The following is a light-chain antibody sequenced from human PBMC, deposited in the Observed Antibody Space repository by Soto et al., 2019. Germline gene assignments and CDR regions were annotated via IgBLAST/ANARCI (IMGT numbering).Light chain of an antibody. V-gene: IGKV3-20*01. CDR3: QQYGSSPLT. CDR1: QSVSSN. Sequence: EIVMTQSAATLSVSPGERATLSCRASQSVSSNLAWYQQKPGQAPRLLIYDASNRATGIPDRLSGSGSGTDFTLTISRLEPEDFAVYYCQQYGSSPLTFGQGTKVDIK. CDR2: DAS. J-gene: IGKJ1*01.